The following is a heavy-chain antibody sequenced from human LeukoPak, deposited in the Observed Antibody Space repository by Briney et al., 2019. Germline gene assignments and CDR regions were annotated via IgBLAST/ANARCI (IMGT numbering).Heavy chain of an antibody. CDR2: IIPIFGIA. CDR1: GGTFNSYV. D-gene: IGHD5-18*01. CDR3: GGDTAMAPFDY. J-gene: IGHJ4*02. V-gene: IGHV1-69*04. Sequence: GSSVKVSCQASGGTFNSYVISWVRQAPGQGLEWMGRIIPIFGIANYVQKFQGRVTITADKSTSTAYMELSSLISEETAVYYCGGDTAMAPFDYWGQGTLVTVSS.